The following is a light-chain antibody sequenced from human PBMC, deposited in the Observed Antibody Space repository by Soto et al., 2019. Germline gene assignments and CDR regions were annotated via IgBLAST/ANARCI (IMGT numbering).Light chain of an antibody. J-gene: IGKJ1*01. V-gene: IGKV3-20*01. CDR3: QQNGNSPT. Sequence: EMVLTQSPGTLSLSPGERATLSCRASQSVISSFLAWYQQKPGQAPRVLIYGASSRATGIPHRFSGSGSGTDFTLTISRLEPEDFAVYFCQQNGNSPTFGQGT. CDR1: QSVISSF. CDR2: GAS.